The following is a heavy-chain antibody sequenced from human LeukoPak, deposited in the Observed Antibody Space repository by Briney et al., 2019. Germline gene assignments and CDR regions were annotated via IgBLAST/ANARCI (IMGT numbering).Heavy chain of an antibody. CDR1: GFTFSSYE. Sequence: GGSLRLSCAASGFTFSSYEMNWLRQAPGKGPEWVSYISKGGSTIYYADSVKGRFTISRDNTKNSLYLQMNSLRGEDKAIYYCARDLLLDYWGQGTLVTVSS. CDR3: ARDLLLDY. J-gene: IGHJ4*02. CDR2: ISKGGSTI. V-gene: IGHV3-48*03. D-gene: IGHD2-15*01.